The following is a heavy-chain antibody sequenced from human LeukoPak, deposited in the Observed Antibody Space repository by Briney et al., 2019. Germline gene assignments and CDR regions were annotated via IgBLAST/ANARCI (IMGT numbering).Heavy chain of an antibody. CDR1: GFTFDDYA. CDR2: ISWNSGSI. D-gene: IGHD3-22*01. J-gene: IGHJ5*02. Sequence: GGSLRLSCAASGFTFDDYAMHWVRQAPGKGLEWVSGISWNSGSIGYADSVKGRFTISRDNAKNFLYLQMNSLRAEDTAVYYCARVLSGSWDWFDPWGQGTLVTVSS. CDR3: ARVLSGSWDWFDP. V-gene: IGHV3-9*01.